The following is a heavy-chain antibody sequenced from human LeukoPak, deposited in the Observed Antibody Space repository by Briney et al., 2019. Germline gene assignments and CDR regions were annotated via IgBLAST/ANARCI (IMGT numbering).Heavy chain of an antibody. Sequence: GGSLRLSCAASGFTFDDYGMSWVRLAPGKGLGWVSSINWNGGSTGYADSVKGRFTISRDNAKNSLYLQMNSLRAEDTALYYCARKEDGDSSGYYFSPHFDYWGQGTLVTVSS. V-gene: IGHV3-20*04. D-gene: IGHD3-22*01. CDR2: INWNGGST. CDR1: GFTFDDYG. CDR3: ARKEDGDSSGYYFSPHFDY. J-gene: IGHJ4*02.